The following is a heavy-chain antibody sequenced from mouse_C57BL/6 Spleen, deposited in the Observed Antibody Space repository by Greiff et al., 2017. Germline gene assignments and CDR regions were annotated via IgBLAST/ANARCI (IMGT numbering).Heavy chain of an antibody. J-gene: IGHJ3*01. CDR2: IYPRDGST. CDR1: GYTFTSYD. D-gene: IGHD1-1*01. Sequence: QVQLKESGPELVKPGASVKLSCKASGYTFTSYDINWVKQRPGQGLEWIGWIYPRDGSTKYNEKFKGKATLTVDTSSSTAYMELHSLTSEDSAVYFCARKGVITTVVGGGFAYWGQGTLVTVSA. V-gene: IGHV1-85*01. CDR3: ARKGVITTVVGGGFAY.